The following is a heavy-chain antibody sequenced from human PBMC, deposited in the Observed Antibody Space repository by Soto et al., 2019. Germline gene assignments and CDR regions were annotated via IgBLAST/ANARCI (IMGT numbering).Heavy chain of an antibody. V-gene: IGHV3-23*01. CDR1: GFTFSSYA. Sequence: EVQLLESGGGLVQPGGSLRLSCAASGFTFSSYAMSWVRQAPGKGLEWVSVISGSGGSTYYADSVKGRFTISRDNSTNPLYLQMNSLRAEDTAVYYCARRSSSWSFDYWGPGTLVTVSS. CDR3: ARRSSSWSFDY. D-gene: IGHD6-13*01. J-gene: IGHJ4*02. CDR2: ISGSGGST.